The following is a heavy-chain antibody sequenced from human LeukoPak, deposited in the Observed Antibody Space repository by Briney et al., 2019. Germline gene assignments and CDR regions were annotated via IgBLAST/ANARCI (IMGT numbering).Heavy chain of an antibody. CDR2: IYYSGST. D-gene: IGHD2-21*01. CDR1: GGSISSSSYY. J-gene: IGHJ4*02. Sequence: PSETLSLTCTVSGGSISSSSYYWGWIRQPPGKGLEWIGSIYYSGSTYYNPSLKSRVTISVDTSKNQFSLKLSSVTAADTAVYYCARDLVLGDWGQGTLATVSS. CDR3: ARDLVLGD. V-gene: IGHV4-39*07.